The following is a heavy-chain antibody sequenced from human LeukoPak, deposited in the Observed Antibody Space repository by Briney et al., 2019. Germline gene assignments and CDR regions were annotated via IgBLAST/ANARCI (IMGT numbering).Heavy chain of an antibody. D-gene: IGHD4-17*01. Sequence: SETLSLTCTVSGDSFSSHYWSRVRQPPGRGLEWIGYVSYIGSTNYNPSLKSRVTISVDTSKNQFSLKLSSVTAADTAVYYCARDPTTVTKGLDIWGQGTMVTVSS. CDR1: GDSFSSHY. J-gene: IGHJ3*02. CDR2: VSYIGST. V-gene: IGHV4-59*11. CDR3: ARDPTTVTKGLDI.